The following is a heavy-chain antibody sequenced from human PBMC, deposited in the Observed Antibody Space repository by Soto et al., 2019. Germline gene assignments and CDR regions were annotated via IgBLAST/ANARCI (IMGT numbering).Heavy chain of an antibody. D-gene: IGHD3-16*01. J-gene: IGHJ6*02. Sequence: QVQLVQSGAEVKKPGSSVRVPCKASGTIFSSYTISWVRQAPGQGLEWMGRIIPILGETNSAQKFQGRVTLAXDTSTNTAYMQLNSLRLEDTAVYYCARGLGGRMDDWGQGTTVTVSS. CDR3: ARGLGGRMDD. V-gene: IGHV1-69*08. CDR2: IIPILGET. CDR1: GTIFSSYT.